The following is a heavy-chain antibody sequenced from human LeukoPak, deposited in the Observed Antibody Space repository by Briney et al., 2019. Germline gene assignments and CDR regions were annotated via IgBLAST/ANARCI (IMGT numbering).Heavy chain of an antibody. Sequence: SETLSLTCAVYGGSFSGYYWSWIRQPPGKGLEWIGSIYYSGSTYYNPSLKSRVTISVDTSKNQFSLKLSSVTAADTAVYYCARHRDVGYCSSTSCTPGWFDPWGQGTLVTVSS. V-gene: IGHV4-34*01. CDR2: IYYSGST. J-gene: IGHJ5*02. D-gene: IGHD2-2*01. CDR3: ARHRDVGYCSSTSCTPGWFDP. CDR1: GGSFSGYY.